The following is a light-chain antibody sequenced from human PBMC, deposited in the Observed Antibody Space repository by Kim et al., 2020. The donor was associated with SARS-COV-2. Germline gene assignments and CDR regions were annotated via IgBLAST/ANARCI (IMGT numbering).Light chain of an antibody. Sequence: SVSPGQTASVTWSGVKWGDKYAGWYQRKPGQSPVLVIDQDSKRPSGIPGRFSGSNSGNTATLTISGTQAMDEADYYCQAWDSSTVVFGGGTQLTVL. V-gene: IGLV3-1*01. CDR2: QDS. CDR3: QAWDSSTVV. J-gene: IGLJ2*01. CDR1: KWGDKY.